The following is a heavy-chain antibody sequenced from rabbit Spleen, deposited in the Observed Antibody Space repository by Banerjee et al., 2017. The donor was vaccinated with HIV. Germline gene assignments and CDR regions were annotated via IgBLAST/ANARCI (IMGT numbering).Heavy chain of an antibody. CDR1: GFDFSTYY. V-gene: IGHV1S7*01. Sequence: QLKESGGGLVQPGGSLKLSCKASGFDFSTYYMSWVRQAPGKGLEWIGYIDLLFGTTYYANWVNGRFTISSHNAQNTLYLQLYSLTVADTATYFCVRGASGSGYYSLWGPGTLVTVS. D-gene: IGHD1-1*01. J-gene: IGHJ4*01. CDR2: IDLLFGTT. CDR3: VRGASGSGYYSL.